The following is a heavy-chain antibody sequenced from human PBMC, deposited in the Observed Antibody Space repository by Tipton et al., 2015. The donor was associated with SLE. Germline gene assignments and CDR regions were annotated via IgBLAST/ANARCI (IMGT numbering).Heavy chain of an antibody. D-gene: IGHD2-15*01. CDR2: IYYSGST. Sequence: TLSLTCTVSGGSISSHYWSWIRQPPGKGLECIGYIYYSGSTNYNPSLKSRVTISVDTSKNQFSLKLGSVTAADTAVYYCARGYCSGGSCSYWYFDLWGRGTLVTVSS. J-gene: IGHJ2*01. V-gene: IGHV4-59*11. CDR3: ARGYCSGGSCSYWYFDL. CDR1: GGSISSHY.